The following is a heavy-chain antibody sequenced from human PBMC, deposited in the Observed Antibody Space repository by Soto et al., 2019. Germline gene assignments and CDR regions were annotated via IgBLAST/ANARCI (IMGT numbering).Heavy chain of an antibody. Sequence: TSETLSLTCAVSGGSIRSSSWWTWLRQSPGKGLEWIGEIYHAGSPNYNPSFQSRVTISADISKNFFSLRLTSVTAADTAIYYCARASSFRGDFDFWGHGTAVTVSS. CDR3: ARASSFRGDFDF. J-gene: IGHJ3*01. CDR1: GGSIRSSSW. D-gene: IGHD3-10*01. V-gene: IGHV4-4*02. CDR2: IYHAGSP.